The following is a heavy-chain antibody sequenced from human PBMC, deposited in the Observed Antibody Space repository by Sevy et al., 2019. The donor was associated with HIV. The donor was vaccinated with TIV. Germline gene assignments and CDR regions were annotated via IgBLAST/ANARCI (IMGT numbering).Heavy chain of an antibody. CDR1: GFTFSSYS. D-gene: IGHD3-22*01. CDR3: ARLYYYDSSGYYKGTRDAFDI. Sequence: GGSLRLSCAASGFTFSSYSMNWVRQAPGKGLEWVSSISSSSSYIYYADSVKGRFTISRDKAKNSLYLQMNSLRAEDTAVYYCARLYYYDSSGYYKGTRDAFDIWGQGTMVTVSS. J-gene: IGHJ3*02. V-gene: IGHV3-21*01. CDR2: ISSSSSYI.